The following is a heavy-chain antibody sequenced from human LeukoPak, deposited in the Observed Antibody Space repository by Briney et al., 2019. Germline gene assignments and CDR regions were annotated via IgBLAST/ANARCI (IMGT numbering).Heavy chain of an antibody. CDR1: GFTFSSYS. CDR2: ISSSSSYI. J-gene: IGHJ3*02. Sequence: PGGSLRLSCAASGFTFSSYSMNWVRQAPGKGLEWVSSISSSSSYIYYADPVKGRFTISRDNAKNSLYLQMNSLRAEDTAVYYCARDGQLVLSGAFDIWGQGTMVTVSS. V-gene: IGHV3-21*01. D-gene: IGHD6-6*01. CDR3: ARDGQLVLSGAFDI.